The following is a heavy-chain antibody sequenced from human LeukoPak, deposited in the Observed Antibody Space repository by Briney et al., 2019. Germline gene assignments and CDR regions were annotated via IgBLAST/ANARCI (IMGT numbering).Heavy chain of an antibody. CDR1: GFTFTTYW. J-gene: IGHJ4*02. V-gene: IGHV3-74*01. D-gene: IGHD3-16*01. CDR2: IKGDEMTT. CDR3: ARGGLLAYYFDY. Sequence: GGSLRLSCAASGFTFTTYWMHWVRQAPGKGLEWVSRIKGDEMTTNYADSVEGRFTISRDNAKNTVYLEISSLRAEDTAVYYCARGGLLAYYFDYWGQGTLVTVSS.